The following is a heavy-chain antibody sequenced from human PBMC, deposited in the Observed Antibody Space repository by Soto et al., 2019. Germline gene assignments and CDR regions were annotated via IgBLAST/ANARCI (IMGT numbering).Heavy chain of an antibody. CDR3: ATNYGSGSTHFDY. Sequence: QVQLVQSGAEVKKPGSSVKVSCTASGDTFNFYTISWVRQAPGQGLEWMGRVIPMLGMSNYAQKFQGRVTISADKSTSTASRALSSLRSDDTAVYYCATNYGSGSTHFDYWGQGTQVTVSS. CDR1: GDTFNFYT. CDR2: VIPMLGMS. V-gene: IGHV1-69*02. D-gene: IGHD3-10*01. J-gene: IGHJ4*02.